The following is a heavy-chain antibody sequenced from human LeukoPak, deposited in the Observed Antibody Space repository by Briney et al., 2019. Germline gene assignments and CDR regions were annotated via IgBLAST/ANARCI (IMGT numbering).Heavy chain of an antibody. D-gene: IGHD2-15*01. CDR1: GFTFSSYA. V-gene: IGHV3-30*04. CDR3: ARDPYCSGGSCTRWFDP. Sequence: GGSLRLSCAASGFTFSSYAMHWVRQAPGKGLEWVAVISYDGSNKYYADSVEGRFTISRDNSKNTLYLQMNSLRAEDTAVYYCARDPYCSGGSCTRWFDPWGQGTLVTVSS. J-gene: IGHJ5*02. CDR2: ISYDGSNK.